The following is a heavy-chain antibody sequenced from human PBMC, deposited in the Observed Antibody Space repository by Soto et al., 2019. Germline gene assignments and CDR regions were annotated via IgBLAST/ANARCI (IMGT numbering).Heavy chain of an antibody. CDR1: RFTFGDSG. J-gene: IGHJ3*01. Sequence: QVQLVESGGGVVQPGGSLRLSCAASRFTFGDSGMHWVRQAPGKGLEWVAVIWYDGSNKYYADSVKGRFTISRDNSKNTLYLQLNSLTVDDTAVYYSAREAVTYDAFDVWGQGSMVTVSS. D-gene: IGHD4-17*01. CDR3: AREAVTYDAFDV. V-gene: IGHV3-33*01. CDR2: IWYDGSNK.